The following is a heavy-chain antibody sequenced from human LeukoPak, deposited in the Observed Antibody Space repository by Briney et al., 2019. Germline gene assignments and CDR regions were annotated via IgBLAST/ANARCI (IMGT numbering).Heavy chain of an antibody. Sequence: SETLSLTCTVSGGSISTYYWSWIRQPPGKGLEWIGYIYYSGSTNYNPSLKSRVTISVDTSKNQFSLKLSSVTAADTAVYYCARGGTWFDPWGQGTLVTVSS. V-gene: IGHV4-59*01. CDR1: GGSISTYY. D-gene: IGHD2-15*01. J-gene: IGHJ5*02. CDR3: ARGGTWFDP. CDR2: IYYSGST.